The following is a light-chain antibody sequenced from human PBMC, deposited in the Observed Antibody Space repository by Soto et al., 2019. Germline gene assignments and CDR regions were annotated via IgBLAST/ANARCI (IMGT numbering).Light chain of an antibody. Sequence: QSALTQPASVSGSPGQSITISCSGTSSDVGAYNYVSWYQQHAGKAPQLIIYEVSNRPSGISNRFSGSKSDNTASLTISGLQVEDEADYYCTSYRRGSPYVFGPGTKLTVL. CDR1: SSDVGAYNY. CDR2: EVS. V-gene: IGLV2-14*01. J-gene: IGLJ1*01. CDR3: TSYRRGSPYV.